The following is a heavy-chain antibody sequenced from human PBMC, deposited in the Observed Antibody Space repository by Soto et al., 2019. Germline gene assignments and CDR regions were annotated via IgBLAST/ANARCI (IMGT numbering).Heavy chain of an antibody. CDR2: IWSDGTKK. D-gene: IGHD2-15*01. CDR1: GFTFSSYG. CDR3: ARDFCGGSCYYFDY. J-gene: IGHJ4*02. V-gene: IGHV3-33*01. Sequence: VGSLRLSCAASGFTFSSYGMHWVRQAPGKGLEWVAVIWSDGTKKYFADSVKGRFTISRDNSKNTMYLQMNSLRAEDTAVYYCARDFCGGSCYYFDYWGQGTLVTVPS.